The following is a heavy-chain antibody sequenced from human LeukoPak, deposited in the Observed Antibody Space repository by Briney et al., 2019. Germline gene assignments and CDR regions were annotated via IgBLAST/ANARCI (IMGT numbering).Heavy chain of an antibody. CDR1: GGSFSSRSYY. J-gene: IGHJ4*02. Sequence: SETLSLTCTVSGGSFSSRSYYWGWIRQPPGKGLEWIGSIYYGGSTFYNPSLKSRVTISVDTSKNQFSLRLSSVTAADTAVYYCARHSAVTTFTFDYWGQGTLVTVSS. V-gene: IGHV4-39*01. CDR3: ARHSAVTTFTFDY. CDR2: IYYGGST. D-gene: IGHD4-17*01.